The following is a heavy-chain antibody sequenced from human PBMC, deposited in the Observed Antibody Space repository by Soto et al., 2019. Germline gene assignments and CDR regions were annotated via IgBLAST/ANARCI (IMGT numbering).Heavy chain of an antibody. CDR1: GFTFSSYA. CDR3: AKDVNVVVVAKLSGDDAFDI. D-gene: IGHD2-15*01. Sequence: GGSLRLSCAASGFTFSSYAMSWVRQAPGKGLEWVSAISGSGGSTYYADSVKGRFTISRDNSKNTLYLQMNSLRAEDTAVYYCAKDVNVVVVAKLSGDDAFDIWGQGTMVTVSS. CDR2: ISGSGGST. V-gene: IGHV3-23*01. J-gene: IGHJ3*02.